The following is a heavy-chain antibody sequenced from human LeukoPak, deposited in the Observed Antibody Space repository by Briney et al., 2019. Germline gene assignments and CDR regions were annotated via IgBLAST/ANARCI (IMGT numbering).Heavy chain of an antibody. V-gene: IGHV3-7*01. Sequence: GGSLRLSCAASGFTFSSFWMSWVRQAPGKGLEWVSNIKPDGSAKYYVYAEKGLFTFCRDNAKNSLYLQMNSLRAEDTAVYYCARDRGDAFDIWGQGTMVTVSS. J-gene: IGHJ3*02. CDR2: IKPDGSAK. CDR1: GFTFSSFW. D-gene: IGHD3-10*01. CDR3: ARDRGDAFDI.